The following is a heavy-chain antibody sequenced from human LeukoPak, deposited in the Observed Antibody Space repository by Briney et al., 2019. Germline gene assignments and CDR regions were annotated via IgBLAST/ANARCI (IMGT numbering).Heavy chain of an antibody. CDR1: GFTFSSYG. CDR2: IRYDGSNK. D-gene: IGHD3-22*01. J-gene: IGHJ4*02. CDR3: AKDDLYSAYYYDSSGYLDY. V-gene: IGHV3-30*02. Sequence: GGSLRLSCAASGFTFSSYGMHWVRQAPGKGLEWVAFIRYDGSNKYYADSVKGRFTISRDNSKNTLYLQMNSLRAEDTAVYYCAKDDLYSAYYYDSSGYLDYWGQGTLVTVSS.